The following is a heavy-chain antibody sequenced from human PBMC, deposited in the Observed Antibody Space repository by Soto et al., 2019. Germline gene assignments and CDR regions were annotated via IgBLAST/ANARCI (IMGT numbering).Heavy chain of an antibody. Sequence: SVKVSCKASGGTFSSYAISWVRQAPGQGLEWMGGIIPIFGTANYAQKFQGRVTITADESTSTAYMELSSLRSEDTAVYYCASHSTYYYDSSGPYFDYWGQGTLVTVYS. CDR2: IIPIFGTA. CDR1: GGTFSSYA. V-gene: IGHV1-69*13. D-gene: IGHD3-22*01. J-gene: IGHJ4*02. CDR3: ASHSTYYYDSSGPYFDY.